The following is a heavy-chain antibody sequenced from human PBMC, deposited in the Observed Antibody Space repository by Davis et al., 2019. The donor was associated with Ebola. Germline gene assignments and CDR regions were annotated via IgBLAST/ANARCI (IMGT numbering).Heavy chain of an antibody. CDR3: ARGLVFELLWFGELLGY. CDR2: INTNTGNP. CDR1: GYTFTNYG. Sequence: ASVKVSCKASGYTFTNYGITWVRQAPGQGLEWMGWINTNTGNPTYAQGFTGRFVFSLDTSVSTAYLQISSLKAEDTAVYYCARGLVFELLWFGELLGYWGQGTLVTVSS. J-gene: IGHJ4*02. D-gene: IGHD3-10*01. V-gene: IGHV7-4-1*02.